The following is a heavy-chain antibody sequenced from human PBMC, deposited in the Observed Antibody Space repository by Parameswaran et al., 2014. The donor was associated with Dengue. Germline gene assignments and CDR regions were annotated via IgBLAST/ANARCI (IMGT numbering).Heavy chain of an antibody. CDR2: ISYSGGT. Sequence: VRQAPGKGLEWIGDISYSGGTNYNSYLKSRVTISIDTSKNQFSLKLSSVTAADTAVYFCARSINVETTWYPRYYFDYWGQGTLVTVSS. V-gene: IGHV4-59*01. J-gene: IGHJ4*02. D-gene: IGHD1-14*01. CDR3: ARSINVETTWYPRYYFDY.